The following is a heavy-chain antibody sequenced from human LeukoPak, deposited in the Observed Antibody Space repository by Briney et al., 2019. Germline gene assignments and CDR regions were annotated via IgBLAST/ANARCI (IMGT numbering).Heavy chain of an antibody. CDR3: ARGEDGFWSGYVEH. D-gene: IGHD3-3*01. J-gene: IGHJ1*01. CDR2: ISYDGSNN. CDR1: GFTFNSYA. V-gene: IGHV3-30*04. Sequence: GGSLRLSCAASGFTFNSYALHWVRQAPGKGLEWVAVISYDGSNNYYGESVKGRFTISRDNSKNTVYLQMNSLRPEDTAVYYCARGEDGFWSGYVEHWGQGTLVTVSS.